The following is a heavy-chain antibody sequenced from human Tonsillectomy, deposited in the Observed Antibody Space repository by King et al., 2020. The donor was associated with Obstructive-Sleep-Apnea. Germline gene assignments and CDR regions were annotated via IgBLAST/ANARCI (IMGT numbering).Heavy chain of an antibody. D-gene: IGHD7-27*01. Sequence: VQLVESGGGVVQPGRSLRLSCAASGFTFSSYAMHWVRQAPGKGLEWVAVISYDGSNKYYADSVKGRFTISRDNSKNTLYLQMNSLRAEDTAGYYCARDGGESVAAPNWGAYYFDYWGQGTLVTVSS. CDR3: ARDGGESVAAPNWGAYYFDY. CDR1: GFTFSSYA. J-gene: IGHJ4*02. CDR2: ISYDGSNK. V-gene: IGHV3-30*04.